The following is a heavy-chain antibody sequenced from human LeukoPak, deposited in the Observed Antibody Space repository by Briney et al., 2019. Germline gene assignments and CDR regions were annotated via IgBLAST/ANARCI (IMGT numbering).Heavy chain of an antibody. J-gene: IGHJ5*02. D-gene: IGHD2-2*01. CDR1: GYTFINYD. CDR3: ARTVCDSTSCYWNWFDP. Sequence: ASVKVSCKASGYTFINYDINWERQATGQGLEWMGWMNPNSGNTGYAHKFQGRVTMTRDASISTAYMELNSLRSEDTAVYYCARTVCDSTSCYWNWFDPWGQGTLVTVSS. CDR2: MNPNSGNT. V-gene: IGHV1-8*01.